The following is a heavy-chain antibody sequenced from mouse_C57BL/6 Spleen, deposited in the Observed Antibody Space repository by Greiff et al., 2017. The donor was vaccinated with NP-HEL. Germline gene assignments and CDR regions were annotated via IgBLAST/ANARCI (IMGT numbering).Heavy chain of an antibody. V-gene: IGHV1-80*01. CDR1: GYAFSSYW. CDR2: IYPGDGDT. D-gene: IGHD2-3*01. Sequence: QVQLKESGAELVKPGASVKISCKASGYAFSSYWMNWVKQRPGKGLEWIGQIYPGDGDTNYNGKFKGKATLTADKSSSTAYMQLSSLTSEDSAVYFCAREGYYEGFAYWGQGTLVTVSA. J-gene: IGHJ3*01. CDR3: AREGYYEGFAY.